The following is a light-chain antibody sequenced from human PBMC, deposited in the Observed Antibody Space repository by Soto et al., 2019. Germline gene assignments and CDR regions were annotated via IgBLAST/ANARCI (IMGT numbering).Light chain of an antibody. CDR3: QQFSRYPLT. CDR1: QSVTSN. CDR2: GAS. J-gene: IGKJ4*01. V-gene: IGKV3-15*01. Sequence: EIVMTQSPATLSVSPGERATLSCRASQSVTSNLAWYQRKPGQAPRLLIYGASTRATGIPDRFSGGGSGTDFTLTISRLEPEDFAVYYCQQFSRYPLTFGGGTKVDI.